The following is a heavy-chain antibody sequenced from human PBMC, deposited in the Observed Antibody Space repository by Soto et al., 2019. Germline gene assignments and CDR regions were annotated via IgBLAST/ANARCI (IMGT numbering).Heavy chain of an antibody. V-gene: IGHV1-3*05. CDR2: INAGNGNT. J-gene: IGHJ4*02. CDR3: ARSIVVVTALAY. Sequence: QVQLVQSGAEEKKPGASVKVSCKASGYTFTSYAMHWVRQAPGQRLEWMGWINAGNGNTKYSQKFQGRVTITRDTSASTAYMELSSLRSEDTAVYYCARSIVVVTALAYWCQGTLVTVSS. CDR1: GYTFTSYA. D-gene: IGHD2-21*02.